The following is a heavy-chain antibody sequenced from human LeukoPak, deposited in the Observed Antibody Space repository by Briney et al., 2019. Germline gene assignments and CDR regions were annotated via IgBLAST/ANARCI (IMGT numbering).Heavy chain of an antibody. D-gene: IGHD3-22*01. V-gene: IGHV3-30*04. CDR3: ARDVSVVVLSSTPTQIDY. CDR1: GFTFSNYA. Sequence: GGSLRLSCAASGFTFSNYAMHWVRQAPGKGLEWVAVISYDANDKYYADSVKGRFTISRDNSKNTLYLQMNNLRAEDTAVYYCARDVSVVVLSSTPTQIDYWGQGTLVTVSS. J-gene: IGHJ4*02. CDR2: ISYDANDK.